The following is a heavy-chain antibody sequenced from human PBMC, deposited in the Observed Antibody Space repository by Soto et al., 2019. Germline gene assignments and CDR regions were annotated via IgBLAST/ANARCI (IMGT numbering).Heavy chain of an antibody. D-gene: IGHD2-2*01. Sequence: EVQLVASGGGLIQPGGSLRLSCAASGFAVNSDYMSWVRQAPGKGLEWVSVLSGGRTTQYLDSLEGRFFTPRDNSKNTVFLQMNSLRAEDTAAYYCVRTSSYWGQGTRVIVSS. V-gene: IGHV3-53*01. CDR3: VRTSSY. CDR1: GFAVNSDY. CDR2: LSGGRTT. J-gene: IGHJ4*02.